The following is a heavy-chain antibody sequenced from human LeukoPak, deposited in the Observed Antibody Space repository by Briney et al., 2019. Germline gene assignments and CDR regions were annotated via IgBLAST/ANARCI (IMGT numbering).Heavy chain of an antibody. Sequence: GGSLKSSFKGSGWRFTRYWIGWGRPRSGKGVEWMGIIYPGDSDTRYSPSFQGQGTISADKSIRTTYLQWSSLKASDTAMYYCARHETYYYGSGSYLSYYYYYMDVWGKGTTVTVSS. CDR1: GWRFTRYW. CDR2: IYPGDSDT. V-gene: IGHV5-51*01. CDR3: ARHETYYYGSGSYLSYYYYYMDV. J-gene: IGHJ6*03. D-gene: IGHD3-10*01.